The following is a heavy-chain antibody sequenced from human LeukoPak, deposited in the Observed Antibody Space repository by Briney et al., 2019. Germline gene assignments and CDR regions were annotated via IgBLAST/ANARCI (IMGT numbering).Heavy chain of an antibody. J-gene: IGHJ4*02. CDR1: AYSFTTYW. D-gene: IGHD3-10*01. V-gene: IGHV5-10-1*01. Sequence: GESLKISCKGSAYSFTTYWITWVRQMPGKGLEWMGTIDPSDSYTNYSPSFQGHVSISVDKSISTAYLQWSSLKASDTAMYYCARDGNYGSGTDFFDYWGQGTLVTVSS. CDR2: IDPSDSYT. CDR3: ARDGNYGSGTDFFDY.